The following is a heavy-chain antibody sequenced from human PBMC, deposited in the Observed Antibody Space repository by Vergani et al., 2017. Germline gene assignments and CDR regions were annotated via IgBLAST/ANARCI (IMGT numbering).Heavy chain of an antibody. D-gene: IGHD5-18*01. V-gene: IGHV3-23*01. J-gene: IGHJ3*02. CDR3: AKGGYSYGFSLDAFDI. CDR2: ISGSGGSP. CDR1: GFTFSSYA. Sequence: EVQLLESGGGLVQPGGSLRLSCAASGFTFSSYAMSWVRKAPGKGLEWVSAISGSGGSPYYADAVKGRFTISRDNSKNTLYLQMNSLRAEDTAVYYCAKGGYSYGFSLDAFDIWGQGTMVTVSS.